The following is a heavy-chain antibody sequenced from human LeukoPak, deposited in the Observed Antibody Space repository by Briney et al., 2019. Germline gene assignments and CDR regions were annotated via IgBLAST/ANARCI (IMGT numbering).Heavy chain of an antibody. J-gene: IGHJ4*02. CDR3: ARVGTTRLIDY. V-gene: IGHV3-53*01. D-gene: IGHD1-26*01. CDR2: IYSGGST. Sequence: GGSLRLSCAASGFTFSSYWMHWVRQAPGKGLEWVSVIYSGGSTYYADSVKGRFTISRDNSKNTLYLQMNSLRAEDTAVYYCARVGTTRLIDYWGQGTLVTVSS. CDR1: GFTFSSYW.